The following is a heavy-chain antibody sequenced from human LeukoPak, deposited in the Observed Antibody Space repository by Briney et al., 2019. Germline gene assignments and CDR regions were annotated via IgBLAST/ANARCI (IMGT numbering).Heavy chain of an antibody. Sequence: SETLSLTCAVYGGSFSGYYWSWIRQPPGKGLEWIGEINHSGSTNYNPSLKSRVTISVDTSKNQFSLKLSSVTAADTAVYYCARGKSYYGGNVGYFDYWGQGTLVTVSS. CDR2: INHSGST. CDR3: ARGKSYYGGNVGYFDY. D-gene: IGHD4-17*01. J-gene: IGHJ4*02. V-gene: IGHV4-34*01. CDR1: GGSFSGYY.